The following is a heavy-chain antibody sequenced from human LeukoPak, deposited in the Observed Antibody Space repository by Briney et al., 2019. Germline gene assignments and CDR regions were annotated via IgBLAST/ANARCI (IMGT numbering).Heavy chain of an antibody. CDR2: ISAYSGNT. V-gene: IGHV1-18*04. J-gene: IGHJ4*02. CDR3: AREDSDYGDYIRLDY. CDR1: GYTFTSYG. Sequence: GASVKVSCKASGYTFTSYGITWVRQAPGQGLEWMGWISAYSGNTNYAQKLQGGVTMTTDTSTSTAYMELRSLRSDDTAIYYCAREDSDYGDYIRLDYWGQGTLVTVSS. D-gene: IGHD4-17*01.